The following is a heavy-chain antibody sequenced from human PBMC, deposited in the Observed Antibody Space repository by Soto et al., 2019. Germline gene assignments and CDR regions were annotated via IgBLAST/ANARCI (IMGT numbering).Heavy chain of an antibody. CDR3: ARRIFDDSSGTFDY. D-gene: IGHD3-22*01. Sequence: ESLKISCRGSGHSFTSYWIGWVRQMPGKGLEWMGIIYPGDSDTRYSPSFQGQVTISADKSISTAYLQWSSLKASDTAMYYCARRIFDDSSGTFDYWGQGTLVTVSS. V-gene: IGHV5-51*01. J-gene: IGHJ4*02. CDR1: GHSFTSYW. CDR2: IYPGDSDT.